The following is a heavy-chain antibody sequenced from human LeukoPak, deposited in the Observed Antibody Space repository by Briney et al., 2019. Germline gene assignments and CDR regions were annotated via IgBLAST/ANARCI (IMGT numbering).Heavy chain of an antibody. V-gene: IGHV3-11*04. CDR3: ARGTYRHDY. J-gene: IGHJ4*02. CDR2: ISDSGSDI. CDR1: GFSFSNYA. Sequence: GGSLRLSCAASGFSFSNYAMNWIRQAPGKGLEWVSYISDSGSDIYYADSVKGRFTISRDNAKNSLYLQMSSLRAEDTAMYYCARGTYRHDYWGQGTLVTVSS.